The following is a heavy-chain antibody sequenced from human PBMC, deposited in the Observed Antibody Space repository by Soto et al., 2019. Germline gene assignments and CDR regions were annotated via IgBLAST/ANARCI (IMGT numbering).Heavy chain of an antibody. V-gene: IGHV4-59*01. CDR3: ARLGVGVAAPLDY. CDR2: IYYSGST. CDR1: GGSISSYY. Sequence: SETLSLTCTVSGGSISSYYWSWIRQPPGKGLEWIGYIYYSGSTNYNPSLKSRVTISVDTSKNQFSLKLSSVTAADTAVYYCARLGVGVAAPLDYWAQGTLVTVSS. D-gene: IGHD2-15*01. J-gene: IGHJ4*02.